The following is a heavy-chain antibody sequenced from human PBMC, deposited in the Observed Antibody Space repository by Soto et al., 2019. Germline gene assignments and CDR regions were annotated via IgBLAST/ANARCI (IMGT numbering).Heavy chain of an antibody. CDR1: GFTFSRFW. Sequence: PGGSLRLSCAASGFTFSRFWMHWVRQAPGKGLVWVSRIKSKTDGGTTDYAAPVKGRFTISRDDSKNTLYLQMNSLKTEDTAVYYCTTRGITMTLAAHDAFDIWGQGTMVTVSS. CDR2: IKSKTDGGTT. V-gene: IGHV3-15*07. J-gene: IGHJ3*02. CDR3: TTRGITMTLAAHDAFDI. D-gene: IGHD3-22*01.